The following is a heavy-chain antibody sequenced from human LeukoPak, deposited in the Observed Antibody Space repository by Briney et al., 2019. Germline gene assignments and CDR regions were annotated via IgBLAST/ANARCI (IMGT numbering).Heavy chain of an antibody. Sequence: SETLSLTCTVSGGSISSSRYYWGWIRQPPGKGLEWIGSIYYSGSTYYNPSLKSRFTISVDTSKNQFSLKLSSVTAADTAVYYCARSLSSGWYNRVAEYFQHWGQGTLVTVSS. CDR1: GGSISSSRYY. D-gene: IGHD6-19*01. J-gene: IGHJ1*01. CDR3: ARSLSSGWYNRVAEYFQH. CDR2: IYYSGST. V-gene: IGHV4-39*07.